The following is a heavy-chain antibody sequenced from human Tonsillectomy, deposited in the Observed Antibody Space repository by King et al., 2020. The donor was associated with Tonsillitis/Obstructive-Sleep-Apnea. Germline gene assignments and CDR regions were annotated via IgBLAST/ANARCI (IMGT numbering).Heavy chain of an antibody. V-gene: IGHV3-30*18. Sequence: QLVQSGGGVVQPGRSLRLSCAASGFTFSSYGMHWVRQAPGKGLEWVAVISYDGSNKYYADSVKGRLTISRDKSKKTLYLQMNSLRAEDTAVYYCAKHRDDFWIGYSNYYYYGMAVWGQGTTVTVSS. J-gene: IGHJ6*02. D-gene: IGHD3-3*01. CDR3: AKHRDDFWIGYSNYYYYGMAV. CDR1: GFTFSSYG. CDR2: ISYDGSNK.